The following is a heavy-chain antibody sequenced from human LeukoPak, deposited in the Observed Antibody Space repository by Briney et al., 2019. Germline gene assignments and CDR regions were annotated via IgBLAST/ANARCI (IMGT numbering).Heavy chain of an antibody. V-gene: IGHV3-23*01. CDR1: GFTFSSYA. CDR2: ISGSGGST. J-gene: IGHJ4*02. CDR3: ARAEREGSSWCIDY. D-gene: IGHD6-13*01. Sequence: GGSLRLSCAASGFTFSSYAMSWVRQAPGKGLEWVSAISGSGGSTYYADSVKGRFTISRDNSKNTLYLQMNSLRAEDTAVYYCARAEREGSSWCIDYWGQGTLVTVSS.